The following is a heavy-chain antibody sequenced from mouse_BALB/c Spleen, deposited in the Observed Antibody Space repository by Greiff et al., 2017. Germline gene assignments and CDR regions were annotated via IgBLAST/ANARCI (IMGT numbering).Heavy chain of an antibody. CDR2: ISYSGST. D-gene: IGHD1-1*01. CDR3: ARCLYYGSSPYYFDY. V-gene: IGHV3-2*02. Sequence: EVQGVESGPGLVKPSQSLSLTCTVTGYSITSDYAWNWIRQFPGNKLEWMGYISYSGSTSYNPSLKSRISITRDTSKNQFFLQLNSVTTEDTATYYCARCLYYGSSPYYFDYWGQGTTLTVSS. CDR1: GYSITSDYA. J-gene: IGHJ2*01.